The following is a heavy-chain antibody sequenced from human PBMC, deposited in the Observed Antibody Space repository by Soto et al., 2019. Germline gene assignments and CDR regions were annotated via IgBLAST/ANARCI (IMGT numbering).Heavy chain of an antibody. V-gene: IGHV4-39*01. CDR2: FFHSGST. Sequence: SETLSLTCTVPGGSSSSSSYYWGWVRQPPGKGLERIGSFFHSGSTNYKPSLKSRVTISVDMSKNQFSLNLSSVTAADTAVYYCATTFYDSSGYYLDYWGQGTLVTVSS. J-gene: IGHJ4*02. CDR3: ATTFYDSSGYYLDY. CDR1: GGSSSSSSYY. D-gene: IGHD3-22*01.